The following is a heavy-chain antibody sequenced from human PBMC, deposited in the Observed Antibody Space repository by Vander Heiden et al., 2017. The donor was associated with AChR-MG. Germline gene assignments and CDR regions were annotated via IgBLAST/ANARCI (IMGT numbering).Heavy chain of an antibody. J-gene: IGHJ6*03. CDR1: GGTFSRYA. D-gene: IGHD2-2*01. CDR2: IIPIFGTA. V-gene: IGHV1-69*06. Sequence: QVQLVQSGAEVKKPGSSVKVSCKASGGTFSRYAISWVRQAPGQGLECMGGIIPIFGTANYAQKFQGRVTITADKSTSTAYMELSSLRSEDTAVYYCAGRVCNSTSCPTRGSRKNSYMDVWGKGTTVTVSS. CDR3: AGRVCNSTSCPTRGSRKNSYMDV.